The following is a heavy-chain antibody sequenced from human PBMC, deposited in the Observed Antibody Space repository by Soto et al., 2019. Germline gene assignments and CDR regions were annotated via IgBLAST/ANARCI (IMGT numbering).Heavy chain of an antibody. V-gene: IGHV3-21*01. J-gene: IGHJ4*02. CDR3: ARDPPIAAAGSNY. Sequence: GGSLRLSCAHPRITLRSYRMNVVQRAPVNLRGWLTTNRSSSSSTYYADSVKGRFTISRDNAKNSLYLQMNSLRAEDTAVYYCARDPPIAAAGSNYWGQGTLVTVSS. CDR2: NRSSSSST. D-gene: IGHD6-13*01. CDR1: RITLRSYR.